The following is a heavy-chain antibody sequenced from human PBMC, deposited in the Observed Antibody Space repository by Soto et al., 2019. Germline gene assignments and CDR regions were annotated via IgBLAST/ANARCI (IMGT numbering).Heavy chain of an antibody. V-gene: IGHV1-69*13. CDR3: AMASILDYHYAMDV. CDR2: IIPFFGTA. D-gene: IGHD5-12*01. J-gene: IGHJ6*02. Sequence: AASVKVSCKTSGGTFSTFGISWVRQAPGQGLEWMGGIIPFFGTAEYSQKFEDRITITADESTNTVYMDLRSLTSEDTAIYYCAMASILDYHYAMDVWGQGTTVTLSS. CDR1: GGTFSTFG.